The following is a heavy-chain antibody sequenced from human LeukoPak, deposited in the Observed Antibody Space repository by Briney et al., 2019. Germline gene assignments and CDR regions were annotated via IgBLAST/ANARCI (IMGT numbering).Heavy chain of an antibody. CDR2: IKQDGSEK. CDR3: ARDAVLLWFGELSDYFDY. D-gene: IGHD3-10*01. J-gene: IGHJ4*02. V-gene: IGHV3-7*01. Sequence: GGSLRLSCAASGFTFSSYWMSWVRQAPGKGLEWVANIKQDGSEKYYVDSVKGRFTISRDNAKNSLYLQMNSQRAEYTAVYYCARDAVLLWFGELSDYFDYWGQGTLVTVSS. CDR1: GFTFSSYW.